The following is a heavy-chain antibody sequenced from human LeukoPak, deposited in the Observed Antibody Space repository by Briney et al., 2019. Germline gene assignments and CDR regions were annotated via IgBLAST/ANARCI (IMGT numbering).Heavy chain of an antibody. CDR2: ISAYNGNT. CDR1: GYTFTSYG. V-gene: IGHV1-18*01. CDR3: AKDRGYCTNGVCYTDHHFDY. D-gene: IGHD2-8*01. Sequence: ASVKVSCKASGYTFTSYGISWVRQAPGQGLEWMGWISAYNGNTNYAQKLQGRVTMTTDTSTSTAYMELRSLRSDDTAVYYCAKDRGYCTNGVCYTDHHFDYWGQGTLVTVSS. J-gene: IGHJ4*02.